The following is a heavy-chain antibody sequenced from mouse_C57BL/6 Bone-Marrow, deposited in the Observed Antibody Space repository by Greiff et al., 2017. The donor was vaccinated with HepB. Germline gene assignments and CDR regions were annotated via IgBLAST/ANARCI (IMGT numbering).Heavy chain of an antibody. CDR2: ISSGGSYT. Sequence: EVKLVESGGDLVKPGGSLKLSCAASGFTFSSYGMSWVRQTPDKRLEWVATISSGGSYTYYPDSVKGRCTISRDNAKNTLYLQMSSLKSEDTAMYYCARPDSSGSYYYAMDYWGQGTSVTVSS. V-gene: IGHV5-6*01. D-gene: IGHD3-2*02. CDR3: ARPDSSGSYYYAMDY. J-gene: IGHJ4*01. CDR1: GFTFSSYG.